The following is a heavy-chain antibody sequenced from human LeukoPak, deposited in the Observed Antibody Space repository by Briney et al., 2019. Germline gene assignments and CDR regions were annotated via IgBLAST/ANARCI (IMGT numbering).Heavy chain of an antibody. CDR2: ISGSSSII. J-gene: IGHJ4*02. D-gene: IGHD3-22*01. CDR3: ARRNYDSSGYYCDY. Sequence: GGSLRLSCAASGFTFSNYNMHWVRQAPGKGLEWVSYISGSSSIIYYADSVKGRFTISRDNAKNSLYLQLNSLRAEDTAVYYCARRNYDSSGYYCDYWGQGTLVAVSS. V-gene: IGHV3-48*04. CDR1: GFTFSNYN.